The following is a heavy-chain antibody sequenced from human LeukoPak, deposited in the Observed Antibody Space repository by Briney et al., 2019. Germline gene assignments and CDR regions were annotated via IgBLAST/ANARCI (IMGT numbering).Heavy chain of an antibody. CDR1: GYSISSGYY. CDR2: IYHSGST. CDR3: ASGSSLVWSDP. D-gene: IGHD6-13*01. Sequence: SETLSLTCAVSGYSISSGYYWGWIRQPPGKGLEWIGSIYHSGSTYYNPSLKSRVTISVDTSKNQFSLKLSSVTAADTAVYYCASGSSLVWSDPWGQGTLVTVSS. V-gene: IGHV4-38-2*01. J-gene: IGHJ5*02.